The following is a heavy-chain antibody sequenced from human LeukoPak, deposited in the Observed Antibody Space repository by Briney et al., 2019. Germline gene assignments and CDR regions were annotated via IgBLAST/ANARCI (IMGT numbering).Heavy chain of an antibody. D-gene: IGHD2-2*01. Sequence: PSQTLSLTCTVSGGSISSGGYYWSWIRQHPGKGLEWIGYIYYSGSTYYNPSLKSRVTISVDTSKNQSSLKLSSVTAADTAVYYCARVCRYCSSTSCYLYFDYWGQGTLVTVSS. V-gene: IGHV4-31*03. CDR2: IYYSGST. CDR1: GGSISSGGYY. J-gene: IGHJ4*02. CDR3: ARVCRYCSSTSCYLYFDY.